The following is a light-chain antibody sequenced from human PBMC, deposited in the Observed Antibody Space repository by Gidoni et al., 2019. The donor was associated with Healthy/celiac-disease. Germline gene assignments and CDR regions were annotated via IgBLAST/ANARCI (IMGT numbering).Light chain of an antibody. CDR3: QHYNNYPLT. V-gene: IGKV1-5*03. CDR2: KAS. CDR1: QSISSW. Sequence: DIQMTQSPSTLSASVGDRVTITCRASQSISSWLAWYQQKPGKAPKLLIYKASSLESGVPSRFSGSGSGTEFTLTISSLQPDDFTTYYCQHYNNYPLTFGGXTKVEIK. J-gene: IGKJ4*01.